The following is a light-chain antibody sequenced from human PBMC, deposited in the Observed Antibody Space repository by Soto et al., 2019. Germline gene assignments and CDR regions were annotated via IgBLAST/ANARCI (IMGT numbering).Light chain of an antibody. Sequence: QSVLTQPASVSGSPGQSITISCTGTSTDVGYYDFVSWYQQHPGKVPKLMIYDVSNRPSGVFNRFSGSKSGNTASLTISGRQAEDEADYYCSSYTPSSILLFRTGTTVTVL. CDR3: SSYTPSSILL. CDR1: STDVGYYDF. J-gene: IGLJ1*01. CDR2: DVS. V-gene: IGLV2-14*03.